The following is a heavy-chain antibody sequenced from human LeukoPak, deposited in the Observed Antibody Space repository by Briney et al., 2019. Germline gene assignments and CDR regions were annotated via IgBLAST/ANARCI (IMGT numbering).Heavy chain of an antibody. CDR2: IYSGGNT. J-gene: IGHJ4*02. CDR3: ARLDSNGGGDY. CDR1: GFTVSSNY. Sequence: GGSLRLSCAASGFTVSSNYMSWVRQAPGKGLEWVSLIYSGGNTYYVDSVKGRFTISRDNSKNTVYLQVNSLRDEDTAVYYCARLDSNGGGDYWGQGTLVTVSS. D-gene: IGHD3-9*01. V-gene: IGHV3-53*01.